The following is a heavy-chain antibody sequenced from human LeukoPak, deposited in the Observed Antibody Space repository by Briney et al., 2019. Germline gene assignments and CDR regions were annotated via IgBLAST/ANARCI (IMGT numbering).Heavy chain of an antibody. Sequence: SETLSLTCTVSGGSISSYYWSWIRQPPGKGLEWIGEINHSGSTNYNPSLKSRVTISVDTSKNQFSLKLSSVTAADTAVYYCARGGNYDSSGYYFDYWGQGTLVTVSS. V-gene: IGHV4-34*01. D-gene: IGHD3-22*01. CDR3: ARGGNYDSSGYYFDY. CDR2: INHSGST. CDR1: GGSISSYY. J-gene: IGHJ4*02.